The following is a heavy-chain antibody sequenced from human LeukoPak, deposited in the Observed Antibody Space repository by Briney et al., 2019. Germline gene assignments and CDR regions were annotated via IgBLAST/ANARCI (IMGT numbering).Heavy chain of an antibody. V-gene: IGHV3-74*01. CDR3: ARDPEWLLYRYLNY. CDR2: INSDGSST. D-gene: IGHD3-3*01. CDR1: GFTFSSYW. Sequence: PGGSLRLSCAASGFTFSSYWMHWVRQAPGKGLVWVSRINSDGSSTSYADSVKGRFTISRDNAKNTLYLQMNCLRAEDTAVYYCARDPEWLLYRYLNYWGQGTLVTVSS. J-gene: IGHJ4*02.